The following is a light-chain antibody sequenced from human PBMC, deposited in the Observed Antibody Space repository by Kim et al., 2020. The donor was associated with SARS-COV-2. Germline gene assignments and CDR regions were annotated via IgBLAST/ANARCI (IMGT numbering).Light chain of an antibody. CDR1: SSNIGAGYD. J-gene: IGLJ2*01. CDR3: QSFDSGLSAAV. CDR2: ASD. V-gene: IGLV1-40*01. Sequence: QSVLTQPPSVSGAPGQRVTISCTGSSSNIGAGYDVHWYQQVPGTAPKLLIYASDNRPSGVPDRFSGSKSGTSASLAITGLQAEDEADYYCQSFDSGLSAAVFGGGTKLTVL.